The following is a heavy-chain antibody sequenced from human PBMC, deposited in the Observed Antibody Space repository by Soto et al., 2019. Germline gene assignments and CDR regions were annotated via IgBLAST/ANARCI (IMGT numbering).Heavy chain of an antibody. CDR1: GGSISSGGYS. CDR3: ARVATVVNDS. J-gene: IGHJ5*01. CDR2: IYHSGST. Sequence: QLQLQESGSGLVKPSQTLSLTCAVSGGSISSGGYSWSWIRQPPGNGLEWSGYIYHSGSTYYNPSLKSRVTISVDRSKYQVSRKLSSVTAAETAVYYCARVATVVNDSWCQGTLVTVSS. D-gene: IGHD3-22*01. V-gene: IGHV4-30-2*01.